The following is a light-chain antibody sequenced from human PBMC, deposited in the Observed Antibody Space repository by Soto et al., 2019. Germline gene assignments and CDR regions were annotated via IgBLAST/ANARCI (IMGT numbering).Light chain of an antibody. CDR2: GAS. Sequence: IVMTHSPAVRVASRGGGGMLFWISSQRVSGNLAWYQQKPGQAPRLLLYGASTRATGFPHRFSGSGSGTEFTLTISSLQSEDFAVYYCQQHNNWPPLTFGGGTKGDIK. CDR1: QRVSGN. J-gene: IGKJ4*01. V-gene: IGKV3-15*01. CDR3: QQHNNWPPLT.